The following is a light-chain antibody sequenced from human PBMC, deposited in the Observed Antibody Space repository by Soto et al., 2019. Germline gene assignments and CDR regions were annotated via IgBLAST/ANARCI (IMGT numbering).Light chain of an antibody. CDR3: QQYYSYPWT. Sequence: IQMTQSPSTLSASVGDRVTITCRASQSISSYLAWYQQKPGKAPKLLIYAASTLQSGVPSRFSGSGSGTDFTLTISCLQSEDFATYYCQQYYSYPWTFGQGTKVDIK. J-gene: IGKJ1*01. CDR2: AAS. V-gene: IGKV1-8*01. CDR1: QSISSY.